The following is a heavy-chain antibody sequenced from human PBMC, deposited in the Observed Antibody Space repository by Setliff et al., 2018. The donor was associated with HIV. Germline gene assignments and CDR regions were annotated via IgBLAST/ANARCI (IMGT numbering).Heavy chain of an antibody. V-gene: IGHV3-23*01. CDR2: ISGSGGST. J-gene: IGHJ4*02. D-gene: IGHD1-26*01. Sequence: GGSLRLSCAASEFTLSGYAMSWVRQAPGKGLEWVSTISGSGGSTYYADSVKGRFTISRDNSKNTLYLQMNSLRAEDTAVYYCARDISASPTYYFDYWGQGALVTVSS. CDR3: ARDISASPTYYFDY. CDR1: EFTLSGYA.